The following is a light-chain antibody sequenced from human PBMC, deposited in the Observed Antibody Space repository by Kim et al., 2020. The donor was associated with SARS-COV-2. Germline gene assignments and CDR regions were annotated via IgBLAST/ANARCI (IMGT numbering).Light chain of an antibody. CDR3: QQYGTSPLT. CDR2: GAS. Sequence: EIVLTQSPGTLSLSPGERGTLSCRASQSVTNSYLAWYQQKPGQTPRLLIFGASTRATGIPDRFSGSGSGTDFTLTITRLEPEDSAVYFCQQYGTSPLTFGGVTKVDIK. V-gene: IGKV3-20*01. J-gene: IGKJ4*01. CDR1: QSVTNSY.